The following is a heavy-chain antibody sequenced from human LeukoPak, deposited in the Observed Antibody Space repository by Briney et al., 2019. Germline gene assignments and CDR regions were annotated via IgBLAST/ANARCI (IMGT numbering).Heavy chain of an antibody. CDR1: GFTVSSNY. CDR3: ARGIHFRDVWHVRE. Sequence: GGFLRLSCAASGFTVSSNYMSWVRQAPGKGLEWVSVIYSGGSTYYADSVKGRFTISRVNSENTLHLDMYNLRHDDTAIYYCARGIHFRDVWHVREWGQGTLLTVSS. J-gene: IGHJ4*02. V-gene: IGHV3-53*05. CDR2: IYSGGST. D-gene: IGHD3-16*01.